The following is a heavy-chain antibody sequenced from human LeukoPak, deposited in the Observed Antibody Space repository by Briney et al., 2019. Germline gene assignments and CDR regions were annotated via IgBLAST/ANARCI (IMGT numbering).Heavy chain of an antibody. Sequence: GGSLRLSCAASGFNFIDYSMNWVRQAPGKGLEWISYIGVSSGNTKYADSVKGRFTISRDKARNSLYLQMNSLRVEDTAVYYCARDHRYAFDNWGHGTLVTLSS. CDR1: GFNFIDYS. CDR2: IGVSSGNT. J-gene: IGHJ4*01. V-gene: IGHV3-48*01. CDR3: ARDHRYAFDN. D-gene: IGHD5-12*01.